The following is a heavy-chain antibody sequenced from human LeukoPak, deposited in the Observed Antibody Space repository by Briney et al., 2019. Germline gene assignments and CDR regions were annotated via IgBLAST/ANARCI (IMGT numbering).Heavy chain of an antibody. J-gene: IGHJ4*02. CDR1: GGSFSGYY. Sequence: SSETLSLTCAVYGGSFSGYYWSWIRQPPGKGLEWIGEINHSGSTNYNPSLKSRVTISVDTSKNQFSLRLSSVTAADTAVYYCAARGYSSGWYYSDYWGQGTLVTVSS. V-gene: IGHV4-34*01. D-gene: IGHD6-19*01. CDR3: AARGYSSGWYYSDY. CDR2: INHSGST.